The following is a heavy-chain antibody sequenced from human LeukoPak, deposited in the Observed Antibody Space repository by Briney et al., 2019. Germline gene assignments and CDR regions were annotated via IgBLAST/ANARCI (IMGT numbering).Heavy chain of an antibody. D-gene: IGHD2-2*01. V-gene: IGHV3-21*01. CDR3: ARILTSIVVVPAAMSWWFDP. CDR2: ISSSSSYI. J-gene: IGHJ5*02. Sequence: GGSLRLSCAASGFTFSSYSMNWVRQTPGKGLEWVSSISSSSSYIYYADSVKGRFTISRDNAKNSLYLQMNSLRAEDTAVYYCARILTSIVVVPAAMSWWFDPWGQGTLVTVSS. CDR1: GFTFSSYS.